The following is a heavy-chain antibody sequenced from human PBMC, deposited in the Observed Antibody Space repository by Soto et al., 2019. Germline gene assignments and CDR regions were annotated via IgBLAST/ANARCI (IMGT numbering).Heavy chain of an antibody. CDR2: ITFSGNTV. CDR3: ARVSWREKYGMDV. CDR1: GFTFGDSY. V-gene: IGHV3-11*01. Sequence: GGSLRLSCAASGFTFGDSYMSWIRQAPGKWLEWISYITFSGNTVYYADSLKGRFTISRDNAKNSLYLQMNRLRAEDTAVYYCARVSWREKYGMDVWGQGXTVTVYS. J-gene: IGHJ6*02.